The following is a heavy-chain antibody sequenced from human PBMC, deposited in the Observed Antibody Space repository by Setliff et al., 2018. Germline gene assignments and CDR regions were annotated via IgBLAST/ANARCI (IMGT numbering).Heavy chain of an antibody. CDR2: IYYSGST. D-gene: IGHD3-3*01. Sequence: SETLSLTCTVSGGSISSGGYYWSWIRQHPGKGLEWIGYIYYSGSTYYNPSLESRVTMPVDTSKSQFSLNLYSVTAADTAVYYCARMSGFQYIDVWDKGTTVTVSS. CDR1: GGSISSGGYY. CDR3: ARMSGFQYIDV. J-gene: IGHJ6*03. V-gene: IGHV4-31*03.